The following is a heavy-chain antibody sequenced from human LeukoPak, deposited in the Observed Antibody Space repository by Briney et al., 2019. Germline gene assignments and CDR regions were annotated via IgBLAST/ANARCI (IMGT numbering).Heavy chain of an antibody. D-gene: IGHD3-10*02. V-gene: IGHV5-51*01. J-gene: IGHJ5*02. CDR1: GYSFTSYW. CDR3: ARRYFRRSFNWFDP. Sequence: GESLKISCKGSGYSFTSYWNGLVRQMPGKGLEWMGIIYPGDSDTRYSPSFQGQVTISADKSISTAYLQWSSLKASDTAMYYYARRYFRRSFNWFDPWGQGTLVTVSS. CDR2: IYPGDSDT.